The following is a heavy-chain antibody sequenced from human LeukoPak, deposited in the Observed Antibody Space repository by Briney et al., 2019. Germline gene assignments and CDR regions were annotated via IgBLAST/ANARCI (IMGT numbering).Heavy chain of an antibody. J-gene: IGHJ6*03. CDR2: IYTSGST. V-gene: IGHV4-4*07. CDR1: GGSIRSYY. CDR3: ARERVEETYYYYMDV. Sequence: SETLSLTCSVSGGSIRSYYWSWIRQPAGKGLEWIGRIYTSGSTNYNPSLKSRVTMSVDTSRNQFSLKLSSVTAADTAVYYCARERVEETYYYYMDVWGKGTTVTVSS.